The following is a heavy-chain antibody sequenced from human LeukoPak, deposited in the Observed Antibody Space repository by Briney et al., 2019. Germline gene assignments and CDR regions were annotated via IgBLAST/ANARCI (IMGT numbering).Heavy chain of an antibody. CDR2: IYYTGST. V-gene: IGHV4-59*12. CDR3: ARGSNYVGFDY. J-gene: IGHJ4*02. Sequence: SETLSLTCTVPGGSISNYFWSWIRQPPGKGLEWIGYIYYTGSTNYNPSLKSRVTISVGTSKNQFSLKLSSVTAADTAVYYCARGSNYVGFDYWGQGTLVTVSS. CDR1: GGSISNYF. D-gene: IGHD4-11*01.